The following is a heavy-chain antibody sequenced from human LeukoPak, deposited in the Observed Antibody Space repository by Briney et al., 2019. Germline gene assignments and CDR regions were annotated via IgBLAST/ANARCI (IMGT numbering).Heavy chain of an antibody. Sequence: GESLKISCKGSGYSFTSYWIGWVRQMPGKGLEWMGIIYPGDSDTRYRPSFQGQVTISADKSLSTAYLQWSSLKASDTAMYYCARTRWELLADAFDIWGQGTMVTVSS. CDR3: ARTRWELLADAFDI. CDR1: GYSFTSYW. D-gene: IGHD1-26*01. CDR2: IYPGDSDT. J-gene: IGHJ3*02. V-gene: IGHV5-51*01.